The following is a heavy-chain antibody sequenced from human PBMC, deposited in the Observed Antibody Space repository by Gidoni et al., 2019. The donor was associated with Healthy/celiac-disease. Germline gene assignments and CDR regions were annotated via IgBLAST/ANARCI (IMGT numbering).Heavy chain of an antibody. J-gene: IGHJ3*02. D-gene: IGHD6-19*01. Sequence: EVQLVESGGGLVKPGGSVRLSCADCGVNFSSYRMNWVRQAPGKGLECVSSISSSSSYIYYADSVKGRFTISRDNAKNSLYLQMNSLRAEDTAVYYCARVVAVAGRAFDIWGQGTMVTVSS. V-gene: IGHV3-21*01. CDR1: GVNFSSYR. CDR3: ARVVAVAGRAFDI. CDR2: ISSSSSYI.